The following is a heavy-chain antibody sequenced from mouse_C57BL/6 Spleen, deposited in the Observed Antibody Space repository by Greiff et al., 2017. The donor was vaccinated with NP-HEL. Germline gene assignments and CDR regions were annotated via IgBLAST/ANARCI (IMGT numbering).Heavy chain of an antibody. V-gene: IGHV1-9*01. CDR3: GRRVNYYGRSPFAY. CDR2: ILPGSGST. CDR1: GYTFTGYW. J-gene: IGHJ3*01. Sequence: QVQLKESGAELMKPGASVKLSCKATGYTFTGYWIEWVKQRPGHGLEWIGEILPGSGSTNYNEKFKGKATFTADTSSNTAYMQLSSLTTEDSAIYYCGRRVNYYGRSPFAYWGQGTLVTVSA. D-gene: IGHD1-1*01.